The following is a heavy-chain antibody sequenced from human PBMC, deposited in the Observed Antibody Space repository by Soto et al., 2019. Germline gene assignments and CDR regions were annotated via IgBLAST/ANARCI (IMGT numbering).Heavy chain of an antibody. CDR1: GGSFGNSA. V-gene: IGHV1-69*13. CDR2: FIPVYRTL. Sequence: SVKVSCKASGGSFGNSAINWVQQTPGQGLEWLGGFIPVYRTLNYAQKFQGRVTITADESTGTAYMTLSSLASDDTAVYYCATGVIWIGYFTVDSWGQGTRVTVSS. CDR3: ATGVIWIGYFTVDS. D-gene: IGHD3-3*01. J-gene: IGHJ4*02.